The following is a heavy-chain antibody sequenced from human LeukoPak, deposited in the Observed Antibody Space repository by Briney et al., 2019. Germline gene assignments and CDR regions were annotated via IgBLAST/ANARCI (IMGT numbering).Heavy chain of an antibody. J-gene: IGHJ4*02. V-gene: IGHV3-23*01. CDR1: GFTFSSYA. D-gene: IGHD3-9*01. Sequence: GGSLRLSCAASGFTFSSYAMSWVRQAPGKGLEWVSAISGSGGSTYYADSVKGRVTISRDNSKNTLYLQMNSLRAEDTAVYYCAKDLYAGPNRYLDWLLPRSAPHFDYWGQGTLVTVSS. CDR2: ISGSGGST. CDR3: AKDLYAGPNRYLDWLLPRSAPHFDY.